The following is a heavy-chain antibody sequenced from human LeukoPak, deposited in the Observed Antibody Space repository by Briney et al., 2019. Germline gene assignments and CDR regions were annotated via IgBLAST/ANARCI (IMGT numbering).Heavy chain of an antibody. CDR1: NGSISTYY. CDR3: ARHGGTLDYFDS. J-gene: IGHJ4*02. D-gene: IGHD1-26*01. Sequence: SETLSLTCSVSNGSISTYYWSWIRQSPGKGLEWIGYISYGGATTYNPSLKRRVTISVDSPKYHFSLRLTSLTAADTALYYCARHGGTLDYFDSWGPGSLVTVSS. CDR2: ISYGGAT. V-gene: IGHV4-59*08.